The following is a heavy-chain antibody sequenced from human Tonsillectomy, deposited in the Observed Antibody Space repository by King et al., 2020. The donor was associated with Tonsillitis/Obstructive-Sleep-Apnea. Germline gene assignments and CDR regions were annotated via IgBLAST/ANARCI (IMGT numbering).Heavy chain of an antibody. Sequence: QLVQSGAEVKKPGSSVKVSCKASGGTFSSYTINWVRQAPGQGLDLMVGIIPIFGTANYAQKFQCRVTITADESTRTAYMGLSSLRTEDTAVYYCARGRGYCSSTSCLDWFDPWGQGTLVTVSS. CDR3: ARGRGYCSSTSCLDWFDP. D-gene: IGHD2-2*01. J-gene: IGHJ5*02. CDR1: GGTFSSYT. CDR2: IIPIFGTA. V-gene: IGHV1-69*01.